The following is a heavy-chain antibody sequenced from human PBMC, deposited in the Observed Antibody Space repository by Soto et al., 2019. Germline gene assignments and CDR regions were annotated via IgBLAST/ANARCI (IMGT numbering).Heavy chain of an antibody. CDR2: IWFDGSDK. J-gene: IGHJ3*02. Sequence: GSLRLSCAASGFTFSSYGMHWVRQAPGKGLEWVALIWFDGSDKYYTESVKGRFTISRDNSKSTLYLQMNSLRAEDTAVYYCARLYCSASSCYSVGAFDIRGQGTMVTVSS. D-gene: IGHD2-15*01. V-gene: IGHV3-33*01. CDR3: ARLYCSASSCYSVGAFDI. CDR1: GFTFSSYG.